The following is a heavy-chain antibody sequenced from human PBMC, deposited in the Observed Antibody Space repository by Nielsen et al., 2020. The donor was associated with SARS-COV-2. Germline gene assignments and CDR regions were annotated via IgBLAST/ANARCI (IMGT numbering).Heavy chain of an antibody. Sequence: GESLKISCAASGFTFSSYGMHWVRQAPGKGLEWVAAISYDGSNKYYADSVKGRFTISRDNSKNTLYLQMNSLRAEDTAVYYCARVRGTHCSGGSCYFKYFDYWGQGTLVTVSS. V-gene: IGHV3-30*03. J-gene: IGHJ4*02. CDR2: ISYDGSNK. CDR1: GFTFSSYG. CDR3: ARVRGTHCSGGSCYFKYFDY. D-gene: IGHD2-15*01.